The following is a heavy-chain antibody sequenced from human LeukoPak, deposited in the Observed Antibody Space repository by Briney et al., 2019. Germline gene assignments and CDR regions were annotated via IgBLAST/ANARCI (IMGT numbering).Heavy chain of an antibody. D-gene: IGHD1-26*01. CDR3: ARAALDSGSYRLFDY. V-gene: IGHV4-59*08. J-gene: IGHJ4*02. CDR2: IYYSGST. Sequence: SETLSLTCTVSGGSISNYYWSWIRQPPGKGLEWIGYIYYSGSTIYNPSLKSRVTISVDTSKNQFSLKLSSVTAADTAVYYCARAALDSGSYRLFDYWGQGTLVTVSS. CDR1: GGSISNYY.